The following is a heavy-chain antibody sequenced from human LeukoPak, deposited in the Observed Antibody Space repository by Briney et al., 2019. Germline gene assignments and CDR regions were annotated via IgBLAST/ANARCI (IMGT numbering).Heavy chain of an antibody. V-gene: IGHV4-59*08. CDR2: IYHTGSN. D-gene: IGHD6-13*01. CDR1: SGSVSSYY. CDR3: ARARCTNSWYAVDI. Sequence: SETLSLTCLVSSGSVSSYYWTWIRQPPGKGLEWIGYIYHTGSNNYSPSLKSRVTMYVDTSKNQLSLKLSSVTAADTAMYYCARARCTNSWYAVDIWGQGTMVTVSS. J-gene: IGHJ3*02.